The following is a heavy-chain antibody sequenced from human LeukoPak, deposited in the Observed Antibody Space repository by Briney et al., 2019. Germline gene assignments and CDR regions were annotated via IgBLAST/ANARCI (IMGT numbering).Heavy chain of an antibody. D-gene: IGHD2-15*01. CDR3: ARAVVAATGWFDP. Sequence: LSQTLSLTCAVSGGSISSGGYSWSWIRQPPGKGLEWIGYIYHSGSTYYNPSLKSRVTISVDRSKNQFSLKLSSVTAADTAVYYCARAVVAATGWFDPWGQGTLVTVSS. CDR2: IYHSGST. J-gene: IGHJ5*02. V-gene: IGHV4-30-2*01. CDR1: GGSISSGGYS.